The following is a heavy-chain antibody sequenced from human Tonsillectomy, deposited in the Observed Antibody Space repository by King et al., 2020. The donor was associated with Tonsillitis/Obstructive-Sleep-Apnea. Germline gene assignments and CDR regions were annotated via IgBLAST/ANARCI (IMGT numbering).Heavy chain of an antibody. V-gene: IGHV3-15*01. D-gene: IGHD2-2*01. CDR1: GFTFSNAW. J-gene: IGHJ4*02. CDR2: IKSKTDGGTT. Sequence: ESGGGLVKPGGSLRLSCAASGFTFSNAWMSWVRQATGKGLEWVGRIKSKTDGGTTDYAAPVKGRFTISRDDSKNTLYLQMNSLKTEDTAVYYCTEKREDCSSTSCYDYWGQGTLVTVSS. CDR3: TEKREDCSSTSCYDY.